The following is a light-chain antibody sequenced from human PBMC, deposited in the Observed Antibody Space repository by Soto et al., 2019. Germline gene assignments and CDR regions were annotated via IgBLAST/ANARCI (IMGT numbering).Light chain of an antibody. CDR1: QSVSSTY. J-gene: IGKJ1*01. V-gene: IGKV3-20*01. Sequence: EIVLTQSPGTLSLSPGERATLSRRASQSVSSTYSAWYQQKPGQAPRVLIYGASSRATGIPDRFSGSGSGTDFTLTISRLEPEDFAVYYCQQCDTSPWAFGQGTKVEIK. CDR3: QQCDTSPWA. CDR2: GAS.